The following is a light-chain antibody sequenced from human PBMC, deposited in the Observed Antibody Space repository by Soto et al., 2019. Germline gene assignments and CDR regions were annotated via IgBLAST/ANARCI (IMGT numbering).Light chain of an antibody. CDR2: SYN. Sequence: QSVLTQPPSASGTPGQRVTISCSGSSSNIGSKTVNWYQQLPGTAPKLLIYSYNQRPSGVPDRFSGSKSGTSASLAISGRPSEHEADYYCPAWDDRLNGVVFGGGTKLTVL. CDR1: SSNIGSKT. CDR3: PAWDDRLNGVV. J-gene: IGLJ2*01. V-gene: IGLV1-44*01.